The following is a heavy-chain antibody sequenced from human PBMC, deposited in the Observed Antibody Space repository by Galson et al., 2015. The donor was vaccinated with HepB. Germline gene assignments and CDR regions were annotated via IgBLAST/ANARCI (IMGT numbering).Heavy chain of an antibody. V-gene: IGHV3-9*01. CDR1: GFTFDDYA. CDR3: AKDSSSTSFWYFDL. J-gene: IGHJ2*01. CDR2: ISWNSGSI. D-gene: IGHD6-6*01. Sequence: SLRLSCAASGFTFDDYAMHWVRQAPGKGLEWVSGISWNSGSIGYADSVKGRFTISRDNAKNSLYLQMNSLRAEDTALYYCAKDSSSTSFWYFDLWGRGTLVTVSS.